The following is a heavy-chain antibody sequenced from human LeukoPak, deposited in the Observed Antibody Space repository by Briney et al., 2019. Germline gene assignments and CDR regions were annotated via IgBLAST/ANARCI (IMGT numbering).Heavy chain of an antibody. CDR3: ARDPSMVRGENTPYFDY. CDR1: GGSISSYY. Sequence: PSETLSLTCTVPGGSISSYYWSWIRQPAGKGLERIGRIYTSGSTNYNPSLKSRVTISVDTSKNQFSLKLSSVTAADTAVYYCARDPSMVRGENTPYFDYWGQGTLVTVSS. J-gene: IGHJ4*02. CDR2: IYTSGST. V-gene: IGHV4-4*07. D-gene: IGHD3-10*01.